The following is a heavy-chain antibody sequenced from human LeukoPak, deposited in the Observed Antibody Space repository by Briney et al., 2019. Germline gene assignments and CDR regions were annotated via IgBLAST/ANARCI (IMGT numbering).Heavy chain of an antibody. Sequence: PGGSLRLSCAASGFTFSSYEMNWVRQAPGKGLEWVSYISSSGSTIYYADSVKGRFTISRDNAKNSLYLQMNSLRAEDTAVYYCGVGISMIVVTTNFDYWGQGTLVTVSS. CDR1: GFTFSSYE. J-gene: IGHJ4*02. CDR3: GVGISMIVVTTNFDY. D-gene: IGHD3-22*01. V-gene: IGHV3-48*03. CDR2: ISSSGSTI.